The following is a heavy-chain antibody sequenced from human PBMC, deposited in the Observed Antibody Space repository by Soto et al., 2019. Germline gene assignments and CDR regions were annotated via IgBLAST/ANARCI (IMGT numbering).Heavy chain of an antibody. CDR2: ISGSGGGT. Sequence: EVQLLESGGGLIQPGGSLRLSCAASGFTFSSYAMSWVRQAPGKGLEWVSAISGSGGGTYYADSVKGRFTISRDNSKNALYLHMHSLRAEDTAVYYCAKALAYCSSTSCAYYFDYWGQGTLVTVSS. V-gene: IGHV3-23*01. CDR3: AKALAYCSSTSCAYYFDY. CDR1: GFTFSSYA. D-gene: IGHD2-2*01. J-gene: IGHJ4*02.